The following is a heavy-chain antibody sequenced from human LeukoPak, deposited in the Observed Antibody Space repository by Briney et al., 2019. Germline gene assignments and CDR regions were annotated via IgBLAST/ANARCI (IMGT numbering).Heavy chain of an antibody. V-gene: IGHV3-66*01. D-gene: IGHD2-8*01. CDR1: GFTVSSNY. CDR3: ARERMVYATDY. CDR2: IYSGGNT. J-gene: IGHJ4*02. Sequence: GGPLRLSCAASGFTVSSNYMSWVRQTPGKGLEWVSVIYSGGNTYYADSVKGRFTISRDNAKNSLYLQMNSLRAEDTAVYYCARERMVYATDYWGQGTLVTVSS.